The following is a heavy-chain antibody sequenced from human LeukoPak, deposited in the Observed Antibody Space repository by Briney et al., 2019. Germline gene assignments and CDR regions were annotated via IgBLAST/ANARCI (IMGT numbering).Heavy chain of an antibody. Sequence: PGGSLRLSCTTSGFTFSSYALSWVRQAPGKGLEWVSGINSDGSSTSYADSVKGRFTISRDNSKNTLYLQMNSLRAEDTAVYYCAIRRPSSSSDHYYYYYMDVWGKGTTVTVSS. J-gene: IGHJ6*03. D-gene: IGHD6-13*01. CDR3: AIRRPSSSSDHYYYYYMDV. CDR2: INSDGSST. CDR1: GFTFSSYA. V-gene: IGHV3-23*01.